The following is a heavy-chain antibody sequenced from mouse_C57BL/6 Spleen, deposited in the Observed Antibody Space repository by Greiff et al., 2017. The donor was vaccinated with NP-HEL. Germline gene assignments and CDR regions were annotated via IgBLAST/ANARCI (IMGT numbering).Heavy chain of an antibody. D-gene: IGHD2-4*01. CDR1: GFTFSDYG. V-gene: IGHV5-17*01. CDR3: ARSDYDDYYAMDY. Sequence: EVKLMESGGGLVKPGGSLKLSCAASGFTFSDYGMHWVRQAPEKGLEWVAYISSGSSTIYYADTVKGRFTISRDNAKNTLFLQMTSLRSEDTAMYYCARSDYDDYYAMDYWGQGTSVTVSS. CDR2: ISSGSSTI. J-gene: IGHJ4*01.